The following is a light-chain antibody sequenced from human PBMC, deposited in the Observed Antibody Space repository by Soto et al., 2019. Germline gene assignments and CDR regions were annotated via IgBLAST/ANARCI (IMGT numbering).Light chain of an antibody. V-gene: IGKV3-15*01. CDR3: QHHNYWPS. J-gene: IGKJ2*01. CDR2: SAS. CDR1: QSVATN. Sequence: IVMTQSPATLSVSPGERATLSCRASQSVATNLAWYQQKPGQAPRLLIHSASTRATVVQARFSGSGSWTEFTRTISSLQSEDFAVYYCQHHNYWPSFGQGTNLEIK.